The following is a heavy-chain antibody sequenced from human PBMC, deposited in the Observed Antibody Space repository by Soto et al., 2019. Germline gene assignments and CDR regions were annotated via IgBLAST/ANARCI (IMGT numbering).Heavy chain of an antibody. CDR1: GFTFSTYG. CDR2: LSDDGSKI. V-gene: IGHV3-30*18. J-gene: IGHJ3*02. Sequence: QVQLVESGGGVVQPGRSLRLSCAASGFTFSTYGMYWVRQAPGKGPEWVAVLSDDGSKIYYADSVKGRFTISRDNSKNTLYLQMNSLRAEDTAVYYCAKDQTHAFDIWGQGTMVTVSS. CDR3: AKDQTHAFDI.